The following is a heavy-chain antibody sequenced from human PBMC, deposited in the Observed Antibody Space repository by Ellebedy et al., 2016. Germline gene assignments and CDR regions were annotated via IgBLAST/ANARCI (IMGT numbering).Heavy chain of an antibody. CDR3: ARATTRYTNWFDP. Sequence: SETLSLXXTVSGGSISSSSYYWGWIRQPPGKGLEWIGSIYYSGSTYYNPSLKSRVTISVDTSKNQFSLKLSSVTAADTAVYYCARATTRYTNWFDPWGQGTLVTVSS. CDR1: GGSISSSSYY. D-gene: IGHD1-1*01. J-gene: IGHJ5*02. V-gene: IGHV4-39*07. CDR2: IYYSGST.